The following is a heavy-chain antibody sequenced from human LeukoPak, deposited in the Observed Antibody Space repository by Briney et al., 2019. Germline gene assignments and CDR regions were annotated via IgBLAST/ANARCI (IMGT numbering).Heavy chain of an antibody. CDR1: ADSISSYY. D-gene: IGHD3-16*02. CDR2: VYDGGST. J-gene: IGHJ4*02. CDR3: ARAPVLYHFDY. V-gene: IGHV4-59*01. Sequence: SETLSLTCTVSADSISSYYWSWIRQPPGKGLEWIGYVYDGGSTSYNPSLKSRVTISLETSKNQFSLKLSSVTAADTAVYYCARAPVLYHFDYWGQGTLVTVSS.